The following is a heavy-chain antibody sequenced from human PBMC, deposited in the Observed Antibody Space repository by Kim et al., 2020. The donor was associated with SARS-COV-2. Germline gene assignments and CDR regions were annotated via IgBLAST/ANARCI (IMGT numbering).Heavy chain of an antibody. D-gene: IGHD2-2*02. Sequence: GGSLRLSCAASGFTFSSYAMHWVRQAPGKGLEWVAVIWYDGSNKYYADSVKGRFTISRDNSKNTLYLQMNSLRAEDTAVYYCAKEDIVVVPAAIEFGYY. CDR3: AKEDIVVVPAAIEFGYY. CDR1: GFTFSSYA. J-gene: IGHJ6*01. CDR2: IWYDGSNK. V-gene: IGHV3-33*06.